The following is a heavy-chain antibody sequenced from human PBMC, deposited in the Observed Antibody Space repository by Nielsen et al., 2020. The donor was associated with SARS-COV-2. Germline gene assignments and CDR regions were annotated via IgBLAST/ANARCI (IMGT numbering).Heavy chain of an antibody. CDR2: MSAYNGKT. J-gene: IGHJ4*02. CDR1: GYSFTSYG. Sequence: ASVKVSCKASGYSFTSYGISWVRQARGQGPEWMGWMSAYNGKTKYAQNFQGRVIMTTDTSTTTAYMELRSLRSDDTAIYYCARDYCSSASCYDFFDHWGQGTLVTVSS. V-gene: IGHV1-18*01. D-gene: IGHD2-2*01. CDR3: ARDYCSSASCYDFFDH.